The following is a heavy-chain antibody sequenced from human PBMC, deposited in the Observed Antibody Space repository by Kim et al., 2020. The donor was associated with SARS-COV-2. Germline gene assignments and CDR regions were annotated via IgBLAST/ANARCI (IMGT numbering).Heavy chain of an antibody. CDR1: GASISGYY. Sequence: SETLSLTCTVSGASISGYYLSWVRQPPGKGLPWIAYIYYSRITNYSASFKRRVNRSIDTSKNQLSLSLSSVTAADTAVYYCARDVISSVAGTWVFDYWGQGTLVTVSS. V-gene: IGHV4-59*01. CDR3: ARDVISSVAGTWVFDY. J-gene: IGHJ4*02. D-gene: IGHD6-19*01. CDR2: IYYSRIT.